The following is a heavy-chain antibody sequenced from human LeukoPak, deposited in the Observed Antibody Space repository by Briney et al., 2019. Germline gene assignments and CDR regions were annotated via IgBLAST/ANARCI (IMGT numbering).Heavy chain of an antibody. V-gene: IGHV3-74*01. D-gene: IGHD3-16*01. CDR1: GFTFSSYW. CDR3: TRGGGASFSP. Sequence: GGSLRLSCAASGFTFSSYWMHWVRQAPGKGLVWVSRINSDGSTINYADSVKGRLTISRDNAKNTLYLQMSSLRAEDTAVYYCTRGGGASFSPWGQGTLVTVSS. J-gene: IGHJ5*02. CDR2: INSDGSTI.